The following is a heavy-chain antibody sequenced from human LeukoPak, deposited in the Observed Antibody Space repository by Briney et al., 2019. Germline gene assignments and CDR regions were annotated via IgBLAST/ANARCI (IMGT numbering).Heavy chain of an antibody. D-gene: IGHD6-19*01. CDR1: GGSISTSY. J-gene: IGHJ4*02. Sequence: SETLSLTCTVSGGSISTSYWSWIRQSPGKGMEWIGYIFYSGSTNYNPSLKSRVTMSVDTSKSQFSLKLSSVTAADTAVYYCAREGEYSSGWYYFDYWGQGTLVTVSS. V-gene: IGHV4-59*12. CDR3: AREGEYSSGWYYFDY. CDR2: IFYSGST.